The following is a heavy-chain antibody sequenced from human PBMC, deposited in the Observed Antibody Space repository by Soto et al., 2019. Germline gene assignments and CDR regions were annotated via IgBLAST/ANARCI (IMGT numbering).Heavy chain of an antibody. Sequence: GGSLRLSCAASGFTFSKSDMFWVRQAPGKGLEWMALISDDGNDQYFADSVRGRVTISRDTSKNTLYLRLNSLRPDGTAVYYCAKGIYNGTYIVGHWGQGTLVTVSS. J-gene: IGHJ4*02. CDR1: GFTFSKSD. CDR3: AKGIYNGTYIVGH. D-gene: IGHD1-26*01. CDR2: ISDDGNDQ. V-gene: IGHV3-30*18.